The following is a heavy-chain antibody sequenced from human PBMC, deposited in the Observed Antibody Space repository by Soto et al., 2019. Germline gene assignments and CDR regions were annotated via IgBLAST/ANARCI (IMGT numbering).Heavy chain of an antibody. Sequence: EVQLVESGGGLVQPGRSLRLSCAASGFTSTDYAMHWVRQVPGKGLEWVSGIYWKSGGTGYADSVKGRFTTSRDSARNSVYLQMNSLRPEDTALYYCTKDMMPGGADVWGQVTLVTVSS. CDR2: IYWKSGGT. V-gene: IGHV3-9*02. J-gene: IGHJ4*02. CDR1: GFTSTDYA. D-gene: IGHD3-16*01. CDR3: TKDMMPGGADV.